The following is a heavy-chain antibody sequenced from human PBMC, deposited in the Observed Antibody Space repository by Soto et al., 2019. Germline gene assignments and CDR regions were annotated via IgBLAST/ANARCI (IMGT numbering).Heavy chain of an antibody. CDR2: INPSGGST. V-gene: IGHV1-46*01. CDR1: GYTFTSYY. Sequence: QVQLVQSGAEVKKPGASVKVSCKASGYTFTSYYMHWVRQAPGQGLEWMGIINPSGGSTSYAQKFQGRVTMTRDTSTSTVFMELSSLRSEDTAVYYCARSPTALRILGYWGQGTLVTVSS. CDR3: ARSPTALRILGY. D-gene: IGHD2-15*01. J-gene: IGHJ4*02.